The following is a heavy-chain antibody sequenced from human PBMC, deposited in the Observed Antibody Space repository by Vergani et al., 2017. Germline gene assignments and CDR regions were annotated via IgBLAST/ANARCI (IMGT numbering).Heavy chain of an antibody. CDR3: AREANGYFDL. V-gene: IGHV3-30*04. CDR2: ISYDGSNK. CDR1: GFTLSSYA. Sequence: VQLLESGGGVVQPGRSLRLSCAASGFTLSSYAMHWVRQAPGKGLERAAVISYDGSNKYYADSVKGRFTISRDNSKNTLYLQMNSLRAEDTAVYYCAREANGYFDLWGRGTLVTVSS. J-gene: IGHJ2*01.